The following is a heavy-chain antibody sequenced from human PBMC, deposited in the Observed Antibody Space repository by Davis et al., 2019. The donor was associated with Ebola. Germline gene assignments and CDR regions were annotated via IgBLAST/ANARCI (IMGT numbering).Heavy chain of an antibody. J-gene: IGHJ4*02. Sequence: MPSETLSLTCTVSGGSITSSDYYWGWIRQSPGKGLEWIGTFYYSGTTFYNPSLKSRITVSVDPSKNQFSLKMRSVTAADTAVYYCARSHSDWLLPFDYWGQGTLATVSS. V-gene: IGHV4-39*07. D-gene: IGHD3-9*01. CDR1: GGSITSSDYY. CDR2: FYYSGTT. CDR3: ARSHSDWLLPFDY.